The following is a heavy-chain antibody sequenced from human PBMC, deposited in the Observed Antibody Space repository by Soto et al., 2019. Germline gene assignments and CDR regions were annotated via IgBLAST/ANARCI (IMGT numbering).Heavy chain of an antibody. CDR2: ISGYNGDT. CDR3: ARDWVGDLAY. CDR1: GYTFTSYG. D-gene: IGHD4-17*01. Sequence: QVQLVQSGGEVKQPGASVKASCKTSGYTFTSYGISWVRQAPGQGLEWMGWISGYNGDTKYVQKFQGRVTLTTDTSTNTAYMEVRSLRSDDTAVYYCARDWVGDLAYWGQGTLVTVSS. J-gene: IGHJ4*02. V-gene: IGHV1-18*01.